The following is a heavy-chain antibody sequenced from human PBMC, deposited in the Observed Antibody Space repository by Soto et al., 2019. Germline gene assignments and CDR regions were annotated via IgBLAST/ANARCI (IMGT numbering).Heavy chain of an antibody. CDR2: IYHSGST. V-gene: IGHV4-59*01. CDR3: ARGFYDTGGYSSPFDF. CDR1: GDTIRNDY. J-gene: IGHJ5*01. Sequence: SETLSLTCSVSGDTIRNDYWNWIRQPPGMRLEWIASIYHSGSTNYNPSLKSRFSISIDTSKNQFSLKLSSVTAADTAIYYCARGFYDTGGYSSPFDFWGQGILVTVS. D-gene: IGHD3-22*01.